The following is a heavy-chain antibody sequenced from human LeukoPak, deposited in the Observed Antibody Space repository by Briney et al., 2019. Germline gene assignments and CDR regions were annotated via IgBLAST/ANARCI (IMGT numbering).Heavy chain of an antibody. V-gene: IGHV3-66*01. J-gene: IGHJ4*02. CDR3: AGRYSSGWYDY. Sequence: GGSLRLSCAASGFSVTTNYMSWVRQAPGKGLDWVSVIQSGGGTYYVDSVKGRFTVSRDDSKNMLHLQMNSLRPEDTAVYYCAGRYSSGWYDYWGQGTLVTVSS. D-gene: IGHD6-19*01. CDR1: GFSVTTNY. CDR2: IQSGGGT.